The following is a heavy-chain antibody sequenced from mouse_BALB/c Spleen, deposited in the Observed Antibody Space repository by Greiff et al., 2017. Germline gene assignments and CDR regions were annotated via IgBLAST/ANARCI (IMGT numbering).Heavy chain of an antibody. J-gene: IGHJ4*01. CDR1: GFNIKDTY. D-gene: IGHD2-3*01. Sequence: EVKVVESGAELVKPGASVKLSCTASGFNIKDTYMHWVKQRPEQGLEWIGRIDPANGNTKYDPKFQGKATITADTSSNTAYLQLSSLTSEDTAVYYCARRDDGYYDYAMDYWGQGTSVTVSS. CDR2: IDPANGNT. CDR3: ARRDDGYYDYAMDY. V-gene: IGHV14-3*02.